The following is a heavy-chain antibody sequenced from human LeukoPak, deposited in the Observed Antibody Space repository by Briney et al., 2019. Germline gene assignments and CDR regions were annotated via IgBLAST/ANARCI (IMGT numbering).Heavy chain of an antibody. V-gene: IGHV3-30*18. D-gene: IGHD3-22*01. CDR1: GFTFSSNG. J-gene: IGHJ4*01. CDR2: ISYDGSNK. Sequence: GGSLRLSCAASGFTFSSNGMHWVRQAPGKGLEWVAVISYDGSNKYYADSVKGRFTISRDNSKNTLYLQMNSLRAEDTAVYYCAKDYYDSSGYYYPWGYFDYWGHGTLVTVSS. CDR3: AKDYYDSSGYYYPWGYFDY.